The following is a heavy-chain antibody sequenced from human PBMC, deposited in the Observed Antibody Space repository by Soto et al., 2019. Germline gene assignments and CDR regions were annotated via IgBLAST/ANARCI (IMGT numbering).Heavy chain of an antibody. V-gene: IGHV3-43*01. CDR3: AKDGIAWH. CDR1: GFTFGDYT. J-gene: IGHJ4*02. Sequence: PGGSLRLSCTASGFTFGDYTMHWVRQAPGKGLEWVSLITWDGINIEYADSVRGRFTISRDNSKSSLYLQMNGLRHEDTAFYYCAKDGIAWHWGQGTLVTVSS. CDR2: ITWDGINI. D-gene: IGHD2-15*01.